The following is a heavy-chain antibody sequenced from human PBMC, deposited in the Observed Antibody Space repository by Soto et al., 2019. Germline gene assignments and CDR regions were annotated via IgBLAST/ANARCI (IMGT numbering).Heavy chain of an antibody. CDR3: VTDSSGDNWFDP. Sequence: GGSLRLSCAASGFTFSSYAMSWVRQAPGKGLEWVSAISGSGGSTYYADSVKGRFTISRDNSKNTLYLQMSSLRSEDTAVYYCVTDSSGDNWFDPWGQGTLVTVSS. CDR2: ISGSGGST. D-gene: IGHD3-22*01. V-gene: IGHV3-23*01. CDR1: GFTFSSYA. J-gene: IGHJ5*02.